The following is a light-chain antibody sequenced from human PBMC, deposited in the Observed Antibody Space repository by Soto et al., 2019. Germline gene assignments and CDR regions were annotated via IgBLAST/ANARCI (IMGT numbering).Light chain of an antibody. CDR2: DAS. J-gene: IGKJ3*01. CDR1: QTIGKY. CDR3: QQSFSIPFT. V-gene: IGKV1-39*01. Sequence: DIQMTQSPSSLSATVGDRVTITCRASQTIGKYLNWYQQQPGKVPKLLIYDASYLQRGVPSRLSGSESGTDFTLNISDLRPEDFATYYCQQSFSIPFTFGPGTKVDIK.